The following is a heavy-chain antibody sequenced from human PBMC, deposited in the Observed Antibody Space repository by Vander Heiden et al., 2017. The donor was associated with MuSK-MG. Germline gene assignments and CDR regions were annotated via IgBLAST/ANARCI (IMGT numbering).Heavy chain of an antibody. J-gene: IGHJ4*02. D-gene: IGHD3-10*02. CDR1: GFTFSNAW. V-gene: IGHV3-15*01. Sequence: ELQLVESGGGLVKPGGSLRLSCAAPGFTFSNAWRSWVRQAPGKGLEWVGRIKSKTDGGTKDYAAPVKGRFTISRDDSKNTLHLQMNSLKTEDTAVYYFTTYGLFGELYAFDYWVQGSLVTVSS. CDR2: IKSKTDGGTK. CDR3: TTYGLFGELYAFDY.